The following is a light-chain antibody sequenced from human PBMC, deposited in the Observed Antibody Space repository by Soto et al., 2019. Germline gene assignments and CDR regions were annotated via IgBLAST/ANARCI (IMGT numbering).Light chain of an antibody. V-gene: IGKV2D-29*01. CDR1: RSLVYSDGKTY. CDR3: MQSVVFPWT. Sequence: DVVMTQTPLSLSVTPGQPASISCRSSRSLVYSDGKTYFYWYLQKSGQPPQLLIYEVSNRFSGVPDRFSGSGSVTDFTLQISRVEAEDVGVYYCMQSVVFPWTFGQGTKLEI. J-gene: IGKJ1*01. CDR2: EVS.